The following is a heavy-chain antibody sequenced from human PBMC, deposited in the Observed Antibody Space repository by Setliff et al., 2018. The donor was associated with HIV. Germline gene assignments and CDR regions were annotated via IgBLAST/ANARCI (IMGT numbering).Heavy chain of an antibody. CDR1: GGTFSNYG. Sequence: SVKVSCKASGGTFSNYGISWVRQAPGQGLEYMGGIIPVFETSNYAQRFQGRVTITADESSSTAYMELSSLRYGDTAVYYCATLTYCSGDCYSTGASDIWGQGTMVTVSS. D-gene: IGHD2-21*01. J-gene: IGHJ3*02. CDR2: IIPVFETS. CDR3: ATLTYCSGDCYSTGASDI. V-gene: IGHV1-69*13.